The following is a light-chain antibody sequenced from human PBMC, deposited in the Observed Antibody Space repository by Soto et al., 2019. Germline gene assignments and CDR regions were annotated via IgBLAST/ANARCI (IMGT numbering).Light chain of an antibody. Sequence: DIQMTQSPSSLSASVGDRVTITCRASQSISSYLNWYQQKPGKAPKLLIYAASSLQSGVPSRFSRSGSGTDFTLTISSLQPEDFATHYCQQSYSTPGTFGQGTKVEIK. CDR2: AAS. CDR3: QQSYSTPGT. J-gene: IGKJ1*01. V-gene: IGKV1-39*01. CDR1: QSISSY.